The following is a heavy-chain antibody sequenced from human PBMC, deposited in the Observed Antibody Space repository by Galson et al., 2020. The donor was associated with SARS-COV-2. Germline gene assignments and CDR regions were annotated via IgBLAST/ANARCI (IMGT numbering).Heavy chain of an antibody. V-gene: IGHV2-70*11. CDR1: GFSLRTSGMC. J-gene: IGHJ4*02. Sequence: SGPTLVKPTQTLTLTCTFSGFSLRTSGMCVSWIRQPPGKALEWLARLDWEHDTYYTTSLRTRLTISKDPSKNQVVLRLTNMNPVDTGTYYCSRTRSSSWSYYFDYWGQGTLVTVSS. D-gene: IGHD6-13*01. CDR2: LDWEHDT. CDR3: SRTRSSSWSYYFDY.